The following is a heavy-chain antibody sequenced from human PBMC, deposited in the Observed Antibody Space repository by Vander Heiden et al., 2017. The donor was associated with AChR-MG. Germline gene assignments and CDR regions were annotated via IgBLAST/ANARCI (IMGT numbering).Heavy chain of an antibody. Sequence: QVQLVESGGGVVQPARSLRLSCAASGFTFSSYAMHWVRLPPGKGLEWVAVISYDGSNKYYADSVKGRFTISRDNSKNTLYLQMNSLRAEDTAVYYCASAQDYYDSSGYFYYYYGMDVWGQGTTVTVSS. CDR2: ISYDGSNK. CDR1: GFTFSSYA. D-gene: IGHD3-22*01. CDR3: ASAQDYYDSSGYFYYYYGMDV. V-gene: IGHV3-30-3*01. J-gene: IGHJ6*02.